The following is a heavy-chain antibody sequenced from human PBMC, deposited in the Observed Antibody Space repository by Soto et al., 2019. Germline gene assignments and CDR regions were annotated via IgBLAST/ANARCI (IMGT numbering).Heavy chain of an antibody. J-gene: IGHJ1*01. CDR3: ARAYSSSWYPAEYFQH. Sequence: QVQLVESGGGVVQPGRSLRLSCAASGFTFSSYAMHWVRQAPGKGLEWVAVISYDGSNKYYADSVKGRFTISRDNSKNTLYLQMNSLRAEDTAVYYCARAYSSSWYPAEYFQHWGQGNLVTVSS. V-gene: IGHV3-30-3*01. CDR1: GFTFSSYA. D-gene: IGHD6-13*01. CDR2: ISYDGSNK.